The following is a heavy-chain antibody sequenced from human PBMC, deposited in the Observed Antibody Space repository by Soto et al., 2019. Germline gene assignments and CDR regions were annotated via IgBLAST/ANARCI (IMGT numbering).Heavy chain of an antibody. CDR1: GFTFSSYG. CDR2: ISYDGSNK. V-gene: IGHV3-30*18. D-gene: IGHD3-9*01. Sequence: PGGSLRLSCAASGFTFSSYGMHWVRQAPGKGLEWVAVISYDGSNKYYADSVKGRFTISRDNSKNTLYLQMNSLRAEDTAVYYCAKGSRGDILTGYFRWGQGTTVTVSS. CDR3: AKGSRGDILTGYFR. J-gene: IGHJ6*02.